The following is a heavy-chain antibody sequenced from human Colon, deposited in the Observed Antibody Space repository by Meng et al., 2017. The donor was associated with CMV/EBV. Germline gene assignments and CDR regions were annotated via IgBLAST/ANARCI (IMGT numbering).Heavy chain of an antibody. V-gene: IGHV4-30-4*08. D-gene: IGHD5-18*01. CDR1: DDSINSGEYL. J-gene: IGHJ4*02. CDR3: ARGGRAPYSPVDH. Sequence: VSDDSINSGEYLWTWIRQPPGKGLDWIGHIYNSGSAFYNPSLKSRVTISIDTSKKQFSLNVVSVTAADMAVYYCARGGRAPYSPVDHWGQGTLVTVSS. CDR2: IYNSGSA.